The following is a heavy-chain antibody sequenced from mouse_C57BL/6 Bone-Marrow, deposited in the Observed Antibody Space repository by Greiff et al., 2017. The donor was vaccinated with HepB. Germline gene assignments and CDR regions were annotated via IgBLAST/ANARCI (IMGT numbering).Heavy chain of an antibody. D-gene: IGHD2-2*01. Sequence: EVMLVESGAELVRPGASVKLSCTASGFNIKDDYMHWVKQRPEQGLEWIGWIDPENGDTEYASKFQGKATITADTSSNTAYLQLSSLTSEDTAVYYCTTSTMVTKGDYWGQGTTLTVSS. CDR3: TTSTMVTKGDY. J-gene: IGHJ2*01. V-gene: IGHV14-4*01. CDR2: IDPENGDT. CDR1: GFNIKDDY.